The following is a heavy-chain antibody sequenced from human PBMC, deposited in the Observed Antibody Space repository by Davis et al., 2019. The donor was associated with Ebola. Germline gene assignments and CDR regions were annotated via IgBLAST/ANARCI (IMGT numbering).Heavy chain of an antibody. J-gene: IGHJ6*04. D-gene: IGHD5-12*01. CDR1: GDSVAGGTGG. CDR3: ARGWLRSGLDV. V-gene: IGHV6-1*01. CDR2: TYYSSKWYT. Sequence: PSETLSLTCAISGDSVAGGTGGWNWIRQSPSRGLEGLGRTYYSSKWYTGYAESVKSRINISPDTAKNQFSLHLNSVTPEDTAVYYCARGWLRSGLDVWGIGTAVTVSS.